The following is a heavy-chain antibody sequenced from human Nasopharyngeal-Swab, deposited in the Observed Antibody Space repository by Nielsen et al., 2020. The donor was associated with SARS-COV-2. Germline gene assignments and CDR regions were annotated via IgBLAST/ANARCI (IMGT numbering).Heavy chain of an antibody. CDR1: GFSFSTYG. Sequence: GGSLRLSCAASGFSFSTYGMHWVRQSPVKGLEWLTNIWYDGSNKYYADSVKGRFTVSRDNSKNTLFLEMDSLRAEDTAVYYCAKALGYCSSTSCYDYYYYYGMDVWGQGTTVTVSS. D-gene: IGHD2-2*01. J-gene: IGHJ6*02. CDR3: AKALGYCSSTSCYDYYYYYGMDV. CDR2: IWYDGSNK. V-gene: IGHV3-33*06.